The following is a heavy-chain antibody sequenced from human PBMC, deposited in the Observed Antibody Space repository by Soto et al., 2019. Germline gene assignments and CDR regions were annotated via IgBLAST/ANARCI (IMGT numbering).Heavy chain of an antibody. D-gene: IGHD3-16*02. CDR1: GFNFKYYG. CDR2: MSYDGSNK. J-gene: IGHJ6*02. CDR3: TRIGLDV. Sequence: PGGSLRLSCEASGFNFKYYGMHWVRQAPGKGLEWVAGMSYDGSNKFYVDSVKGRFTISRDNSRNTLYLEMNSLRAEDTAVYYCTRIGLDVWGQGTTVTVS. V-gene: IGHV3-30*03.